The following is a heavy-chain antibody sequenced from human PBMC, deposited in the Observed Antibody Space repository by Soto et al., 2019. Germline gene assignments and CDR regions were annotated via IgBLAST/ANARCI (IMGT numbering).Heavy chain of an antibody. J-gene: IGHJ4*02. CDR3: ARDLAGARKTRGYSYGSTSLDYFDY. Sequence: ASVKISCKASGYTFTSYGISWVRQAPGQGLEWMGWISAYNGNTNYAQKLQGRVTMTTDTSTSTAYMELRSLRSDDTAVYYCARDLAGARKTRGYSYGSTSLDYFDYWGEGTLVTVSP. CDR2: ISAYNGNT. D-gene: IGHD5-18*01. CDR1: GYTFTSYG. V-gene: IGHV1-18*01.